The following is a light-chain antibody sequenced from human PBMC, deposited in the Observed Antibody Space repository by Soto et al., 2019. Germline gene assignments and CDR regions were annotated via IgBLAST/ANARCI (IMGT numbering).Light chain of an antibody. CDR2: AAS. J-gene: IGKJ4*01. Sequence: DIQMTQSPSSLSASVGDRVTITCRASQSISSYLHWYQQKPGKAPKLLIYAASSLQSGVPSRFSGRGSGTDFTLPTSSLQPEDFVTYYCQRSFSTPLTFGGGTKVEIK. CDR1: QSISSY. V-gene: IGKV1-39*01. CDR3: QRSFSTPLT.